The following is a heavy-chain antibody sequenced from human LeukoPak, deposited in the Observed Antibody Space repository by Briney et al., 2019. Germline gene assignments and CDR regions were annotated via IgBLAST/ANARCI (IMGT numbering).Heavy chain of an antibody. Sequence: GGSLRLSCAASGFTFSSYAMHWVRQAPGKGLEWVAVISYGGSNKYYADSVKGRFTISRDNSKNTLYLQMNSLRAEDTAVYYCARAWELIQLTFWDYWGQGTLVTVSS. V-gene: IGHV3-30-3*01. CDR3: ARAWELIQLTFWDY. CDR2: ISYGGSNK. J-gene: IGHJ4*02. D-gene: IGHD1-26*01. CDR1: GFTFSSYA.